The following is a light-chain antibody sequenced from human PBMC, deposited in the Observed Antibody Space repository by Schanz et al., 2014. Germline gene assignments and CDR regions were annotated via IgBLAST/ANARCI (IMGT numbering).Light chain of an antibody. Sequence: EIVLTQSPGTLSLSPGERATLSCRASQSVNNRYLAWYQQKPGQSPRLLIYEASGRATGIPDRFSGSGSGTDFTLTITRLEPEDFAVYYCQQYGGSPLFTFGQGTKLEIK. CDR3: QQYGGSPLFT. V-gene: IGKV3-20*01. CDR1: QSVNNRY. J-gene: IGKJ2*01. CDR2: EAS.